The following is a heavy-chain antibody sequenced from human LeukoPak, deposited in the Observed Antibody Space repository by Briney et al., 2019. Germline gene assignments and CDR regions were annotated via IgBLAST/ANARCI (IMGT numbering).Heavy chain of an antibody. Sequence: GGSLRLSCAASGFTFSSYSMNWVRRAPGKGLEWVSSISSSSSYIYYADSVKGRFTISRDNAKNSLYLQMNSLRAEDTAVHYCARALEIGADVWGKGTTVTASS. D-gene: IGHD4/OR15-4a*01. CDR2: ISSSSSYI. V-gene: IGHV3-21*01. CDR3: ARALEIGADV. CDR1: GFTFSSYS. J-gene: IGHJ6*04.